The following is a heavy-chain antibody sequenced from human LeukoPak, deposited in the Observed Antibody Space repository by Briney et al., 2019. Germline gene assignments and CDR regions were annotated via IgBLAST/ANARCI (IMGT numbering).Heavy chain of an antibody. Sequence: SETLSLTCTVSSGSISTSNYYWGWVRQPPGKALEWIGNNSPSLKSRVTISVDTSKNQFSLKLSSVTAADTAVYYCARGGAIVVVTYTAFDIWGQGTMVTVSS. CDR3: ARGGAIVVVTYTAFDI. CDR1: SGSISTSNYY. J-gene: IGHJ3*02. V-gene: IGHV4-39*07. D-gene: IGHD3-22*01.